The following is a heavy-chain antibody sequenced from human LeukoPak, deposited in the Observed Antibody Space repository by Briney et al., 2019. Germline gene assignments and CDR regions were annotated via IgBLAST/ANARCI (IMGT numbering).Heavy chain of an antibody. D-gene: IGHD3-10*01. CDR3: ARAVRSYYGSGSVDY. V-gene: IGHV4-61*02. J-gene: IGHJ4*02. CDR1: GGSTNSGDSY. CDR2: IYTSGST. Sequence: SETLSLTCTVSGGSTNSGDSYWSWIRQPAGKGLEWIGRIYTSGSTNYNPSLKSRVTISVDTSKNQFSLKLSSVTAADTAVYYCARAVRSYYGSGSVDYWGQGTLVTVSS.